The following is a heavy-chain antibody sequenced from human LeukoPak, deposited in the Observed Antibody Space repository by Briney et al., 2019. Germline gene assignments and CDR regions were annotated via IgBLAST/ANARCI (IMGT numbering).Heavy chain of an antibody. Sequence: SETLSLTCTVSGGSISSSSYCWGWIRQPPGKGLEWIGSIYYSGSTYYNPSLKSRVTISVDTSKNQFSLKLSSVTAADTAVYYCARQDWFHRRYYFDYWGQGTLVTVSS. CDR2: IYYSGST. CDR3: ARQDWFHRRYYFDY. CDR1: GGSISSSSYC. D-gene: IGHD3/OR15-3a*01. V-gene: IGHV4-39*01. J-gene: IGHJ4*02.